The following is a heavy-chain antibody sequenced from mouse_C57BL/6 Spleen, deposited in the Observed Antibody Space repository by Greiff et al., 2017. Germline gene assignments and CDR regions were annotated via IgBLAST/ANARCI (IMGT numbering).Heavy chain of an antibody. CDR2: INYDGSST. J-gene: IGHJ2*01. CDR1: GFTFSDYY. CDR3: ARGYYGSTWYFDY. D-gene: IGHD1-1*01. Sequence: EVQLVESEGGLVQPGSSMKLSCTASGFTFSDYYMAWVRQVPEKGLEWVANINYDGSSTYYLDSLKSRFIISRDNAKNILYLQMSSLKSEDTATYYCARGYYGSTWYFDYWGQGTTLIVSS. V-gene: IGHV5-16*01.